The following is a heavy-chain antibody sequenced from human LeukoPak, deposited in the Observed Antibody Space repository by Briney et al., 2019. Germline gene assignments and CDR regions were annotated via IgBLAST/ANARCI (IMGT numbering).Heavy chain of an antibody. CDR2: ISAYNGNT. CDR3: ARDDSSGWYGGNYFDY. D-gene: IGHD6-19*01. Sequence: ASVKVSCKASGCTFTSYGISWVRQAPGQGLEWMGWISAYNGNTNYAQKLQGRVTMTTDTSTSTAYMELRSLRSDDTAVYYCARDDSSGWYGGNYFDYWGQGTLVTVSS. J-gene: IGHJ4*02. V-gene: IGHV1-18*01. CDR1: GCTFTSYG.